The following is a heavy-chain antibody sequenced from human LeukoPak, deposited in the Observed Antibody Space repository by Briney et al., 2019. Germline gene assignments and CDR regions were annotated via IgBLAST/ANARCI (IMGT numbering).Heavy chain of an antibody. V-gene: IGHV3-66*01. CDR3: ARDHYDILTGYNGMDV. CDR1: GFTVSSNY. CDR2: IYSGGST. Sequence: GGSLRLSCAASGFTVSSNYMSWVRQAPGKGLEWVSVIYSGGSTYYADSVKGRFTISRDNSKNTLYLQMNSLRAEDTAVYYCARDHYDILTGYNGMDVWGQGTTVTVSS. D-gene: IGHD3-9*01. J-gene: IGHJ6*02.